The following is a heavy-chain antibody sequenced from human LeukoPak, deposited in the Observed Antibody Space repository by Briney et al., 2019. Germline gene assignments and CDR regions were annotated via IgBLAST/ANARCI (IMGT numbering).Heavy chain of an antibody. CDR3: ARDAHSGGIDY. J-gene: IGHJ4*02. Sequence: SETLSLTCTVSGGSISSYYWSWIRQPPGKGLEWIGSIYYSGSTYYNPSLKSRVTISVDTSKNQFSLKLSSVTAADTAVYYCARDAHSGGIDYWGQGTLVTVSS. D-gene: IGHD5-12*01. CDR1: GGSISSYY. CDR2: IYYSGST. V-gene: IGHV4-59*12.